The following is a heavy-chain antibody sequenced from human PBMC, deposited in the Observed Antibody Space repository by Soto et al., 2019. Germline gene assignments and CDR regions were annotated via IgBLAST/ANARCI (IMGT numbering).Heavy chain of an antibody. CDR1: GFTFSNYA. V-gene: IGHV3-23*01. CDR3: AKVSSSWYAGFFDL. D-gene: IGHD6-13*01. Sequence: GGSLRLSCVGSGFTFSNYAMSWVRQAPGKGLEWVSGISESGGSTHYADSVRGRFAISRDNSKNTVYLQMNSLRAEDTAVYYCAKVSSSWYAGFFDLWGQGTLVTVSS. CDR2: ISESGGST. J-gene: IGHJ4*02.